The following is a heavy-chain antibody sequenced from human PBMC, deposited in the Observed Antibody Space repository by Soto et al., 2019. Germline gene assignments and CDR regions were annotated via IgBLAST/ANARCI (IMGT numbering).Heavy chain of an antibody. D-gene: IGHD5-18*01. CDR3: RRSIRYNTDV. V-gene: IGHV4-31*03. CDR1: GGSISSGGYY. J-gene: IGHJ6*02. Sequence: TSETLSLTCTVSGGSISSGGYYWTWIRQHPEKGLEWIGYISYSGITYYHPSLKSRVTISVDTSKNQFSLKLTSVTAADTAVYYCRRSIRYNTDVWGQGTTVTVSS. CDR2: ISYSGIT.